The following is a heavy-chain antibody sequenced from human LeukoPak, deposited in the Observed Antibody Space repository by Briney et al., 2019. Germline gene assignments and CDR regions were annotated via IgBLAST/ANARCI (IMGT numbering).Heavy chain of an antibody. D-gene: IGHD2-15*01. CDR2: ISWNSGSI. J-gene: IGHJ4*02. CDR1: GFTFDDYA. CDR3: AKDRKYCSGGSCYRVGFDY. V-gene: IGHV3-9*01. Sequence: AGGSLRLSCAASGFTFDDYAMHWVRQAPGRGLEWVSGISWNSGSIGYADSVKGRFTISRDNAKNSLYLQMNSLRAEDTALYYCAKDRKYCSGGSCYRVGFDYWGQGTLVTVSS.